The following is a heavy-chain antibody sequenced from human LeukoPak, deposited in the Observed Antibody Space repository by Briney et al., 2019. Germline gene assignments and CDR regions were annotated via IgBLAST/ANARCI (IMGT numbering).Heavy chain of an antibody. D-gene: IGHD3-9*01. V-gene: IGHV3-21*01. J-gene: IGHJ5*02. CDR2: ISSSSSYI. Sequence: GGSLRLSCAASGFTFSSYSMNWVRQAPGKGLEWVSSISSSSSYIYYADSVKGRFTISRDNAKNSLYLQMNSLRAEDTAVYYCARGGHSSLTGYRNNWSDPWGQGTLVTVSS. CDR3: ARGGHSSLTGYRNNWSDP. CDR1: GFTFSSYS.